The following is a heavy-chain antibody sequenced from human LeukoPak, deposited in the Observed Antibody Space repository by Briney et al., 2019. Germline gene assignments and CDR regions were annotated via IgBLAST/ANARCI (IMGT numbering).Heavy chain of an antibody. Sequence: KPGGSLRLSCAASGFSLSSYNMNWVRQAPGKGLEWVSSISNSNNYIYYADSVRGRFTTSRDNAKNSLYLHMNSLRAEDTAVYYCARQVGATSRVYYWGQGTLVTVSS. CDR3: ARQVGATSRVYY. J-gene: IGHJ4*02. CDR1: GFSLSSYN. D-gene: IGHD1-26*01. V-gene: IGHV3-21*01. CDR2: ISNSNNYI.